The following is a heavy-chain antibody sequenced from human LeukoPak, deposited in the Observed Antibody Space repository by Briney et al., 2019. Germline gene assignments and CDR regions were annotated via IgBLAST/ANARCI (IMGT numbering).Heavy chain of an antibody. CDR2: ISGSGGST. CDR3: AKDAHYDILTGYYKGDWFDP. V-gene: IGHV3-23*01. CDR1: GFTFSSYA. D-gene: IGHD3-9*01. Sequence: GGSLRLSCAASGFTFSSYAMSWARQAPGKGLEWVSAISGSGGSTYYADSVKGRFTISRDNSRNTLYLQMNSLRAEDTAVYYCAKDAHYDILTGYYKGDWFDPWGQGTLVTVSS. J-gene: IGHJ5*02.